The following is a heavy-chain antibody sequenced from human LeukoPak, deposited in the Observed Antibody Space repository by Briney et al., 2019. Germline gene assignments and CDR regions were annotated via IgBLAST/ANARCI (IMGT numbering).Heavy chain of an antibody. CDR3: AKDRVDDWYNR. CDR2: ISGSGGST. J-gene: IGHJ5*02. V-gene: IGHV3-23*01. CDR1: GFTFSSYA. Sequence: PGGSLRLSCAASGFTFSSYAMSWVRQAPGKGLEWVPAISGSGGSTYYADSVKGRFAISRDNSKNTLYLQMNSLRAEDTAVYYCAKDRVDDWYNRWGQGTLVTVSS. D-gene: IGHD3-9*01.